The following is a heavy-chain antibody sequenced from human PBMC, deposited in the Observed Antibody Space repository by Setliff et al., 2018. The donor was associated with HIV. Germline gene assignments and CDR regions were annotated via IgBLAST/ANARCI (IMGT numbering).Heavy chain of an antibody. CDR3: ARPRRVRSRAWYWFDI. D-gene: IGHD6-19*01. Sequence: SETLSLTCAASGYSINSGFSRAWIRQPPGQGPQWIGSIYQSGRIYYNPSLQSRVTISVDSSTNQFSLNLFSVTAADTAVYYCARPRRVRSRAWYWFDIWGQGTLVTVSS. CDR2: IYQSGRI. J-gene: IGHJ5*02. V-gene: IGHV4-38-2*01. CDR1: GYSINSGFS.